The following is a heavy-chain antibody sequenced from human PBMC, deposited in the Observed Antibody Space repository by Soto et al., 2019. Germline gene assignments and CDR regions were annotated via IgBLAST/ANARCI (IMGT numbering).Heavy chain of an antibody. CDR3: AKYRGSITMVRGGRLFGAFDI. V-gene: IGHV3-23*01. Sequence: GESLKISCAASGFTFSSYAMSWVRQAPGKGLEWVSAISGSGGSTYYADSVKGRFTISRDNSKNTLYLQMNSLRAEDTAVYYCAKYRGSITMVRGGRLFGAFDILGQGTMVTVSS. CDR1: GFTFSSYA. CDR2: ISGSGGST. D-gene: IGHD3-10*01. J-gene: IGHJ3*02.